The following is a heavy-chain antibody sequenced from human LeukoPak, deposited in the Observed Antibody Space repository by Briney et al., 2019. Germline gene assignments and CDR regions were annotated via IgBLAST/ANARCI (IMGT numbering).Heavy chain of an antibody. D-gene: IGHD3-16*01. CDR2: IIPIFGTA. V-gene: IGHV1-69*13. J-gene: IGHJ4*02. CDR1: GGTFSSYA. CDR3: ANWGSYPYYFDY. Sequence: SVKVSCKASGGTFSSYAISWVRQAPGQGLEWMGGIIPIFGTANYAQKFQGRVTITADESTSTAYMELSSLRSEDTAVYYCANWGSYPYYFDYWGQGTLVTVSS.